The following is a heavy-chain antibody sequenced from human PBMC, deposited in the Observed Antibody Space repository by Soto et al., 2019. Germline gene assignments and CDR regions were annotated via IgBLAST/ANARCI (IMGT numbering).Heavy chain of an antibody. V-gene: IGHV1-18*01. CDR2: ISAHTGSS. CDR1: GYTFTSSG. J-gene: IGHJ3*02. CDR3: ARGRIEYSSSADAFDI. Sequence: ASVKVSCKASGYTFTSSGMSWVRQAPGQGLEWMGWISAHTGSSEYAQRFQGRVTMTTDTSTSTAYMELRSLRSDDTAVYYCARGRIEYSSSADAFDIWGQGTMVTVSS. D-gene: IGHD6-6*01.